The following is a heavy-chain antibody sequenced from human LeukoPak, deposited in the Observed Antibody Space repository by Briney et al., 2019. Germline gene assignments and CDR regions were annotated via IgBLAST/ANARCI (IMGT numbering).Heavy chain of an antibody. V-gene: IGHV1-69*04. D-gene: IGHD2-15*01. CDR1: GGTFSSYA. J-gene: IGHJ3*02. CDR3: ATDMVVRSDAFDI. Sequence: SVKVSCKASGGTFSSYAISWVRQAPGQGLEWMGRIIPILGIANYAQKFQGRVTITADKSTSTAYMELSSLRSEDTAVYYCATDMVVRSDAFDIWGQGTMVTVSS. CDR2: IIPILGIA.